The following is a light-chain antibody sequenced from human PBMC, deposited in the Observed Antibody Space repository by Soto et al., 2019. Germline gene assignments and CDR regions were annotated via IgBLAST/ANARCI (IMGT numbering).Light chain of an antibody. CDR3: SSYTTSSTLV. Sequence: QSALTQPDSVSGSPGQSITISCTGTSSDVGGYNYVSWYQQHPGKAPKLMIYEVSNRPSGVSNRFSGSKSGNTASLTISGLQAEDEADYYCSSYTTSSTLVFGGGTKVTV. V-gene: IGLV2-14*01. J-gene: IGLJ2*01. CDR1: SSDVGGYNY. CDR2: EVS.